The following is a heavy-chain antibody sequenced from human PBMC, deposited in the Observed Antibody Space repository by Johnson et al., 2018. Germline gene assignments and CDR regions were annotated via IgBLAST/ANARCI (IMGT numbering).Heavy chain of an antibody. CDR3: ARAPLRGSYYNYYSCYMDV. V-gene: IGHV3-74*02. J-gene: IGHJ6*03. Sequence: EVQLVESGGGLVQPGGSLRLSCAASGFTFSSYWMHWVRQTPGKGLLWVSRLNRDGSTTSYADSEKGRFTISRDNAKNTLYLQMNSLRAEDTAVYYCARAPLRGSYYNYYSCYMDVWGKGTTVTVSS. CDR1: GFTFSSYW. CDR2: LNRDGSTT. D-gene: IGHD1-26*01.